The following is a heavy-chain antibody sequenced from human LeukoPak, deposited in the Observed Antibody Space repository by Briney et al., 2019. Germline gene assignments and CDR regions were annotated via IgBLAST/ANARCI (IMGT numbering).Heavy chain of an antibody. Sequence: SETLSLTCAVYGGSFSGYYWSWIRQPPGKGLEWIGEINHSGSTNYNPSLKSRVTISVDTSKNQFSLKLSSVTAADTAVYYCASSCGSSWAFEIDYWGQGTLVTVSS. CDR1: GGSFSGYY. D-gene: IGHD6-13*01. CDR3: ASSCGSSWAFEIDY. V-gene: IGHV4-34*01. J-gene: IGHJ4*02. CDR2: INHSGST.